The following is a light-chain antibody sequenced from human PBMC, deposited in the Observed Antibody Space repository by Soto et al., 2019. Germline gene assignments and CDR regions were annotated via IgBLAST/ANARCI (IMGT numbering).Light chain of an antibody. J-gene: IGKJ3*01. CDR1: QSVSSSY. CDR2: GAS. V-gene: IGKV3-20*01. CDR3: QQYGSSPFT. Sequence: EIVVTQSPGTLSLSPGERATLSCRASQSVSSSYLAWYQQKPGQAPRLLIYGASSRATGIPDRFSGSGSGTDFTLTISRLEPEDFAVYYCQQYGSSPFTLDPGTKGGIK.